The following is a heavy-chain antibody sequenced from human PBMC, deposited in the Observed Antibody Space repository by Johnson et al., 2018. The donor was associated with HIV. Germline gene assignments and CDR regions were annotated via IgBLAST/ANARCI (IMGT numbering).Heavy chain of an antibody. CDR2: ISGSSSVTNHADSVA. Sequence: VESGGGVVQPGRSLRLSCAASGFTFSSYGMHWVRQAPGKGLEWVSSISGSSSVTNHADSVAYYADSVKGRFSISRDNARTSIYLPMNSLRAEDTAVYYWASWGVGSSWNHDAFDIWGQGTMVTVSS. J-gene: IGHJ3*02. CDR3: ASWGVGSSWNHDAFDI. CDR1: GFTFSSYG. D-gene: IGHD6-13*01. V-gene: IGHV3-48*04.